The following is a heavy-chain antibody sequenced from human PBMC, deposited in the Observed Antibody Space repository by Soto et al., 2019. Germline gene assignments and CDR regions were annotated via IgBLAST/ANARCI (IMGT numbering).Heavy chain of an antibody. CDR2: INPSGGST. CDR1: GYTFTSYY. J-gene: IGHJ3*02. Sequence: ASVKVSCKASGYTFTSYYMHWVRQAPGQGLEWMGIINPSGGSTSYAQKFQGRVTMTRDTSTSTVYMELNSLRSDDTATYYCAKDRMNGNSVWDPFEIWGQGTMVTVSS. CDR3: AKDRMNGNSVWDPFEI. V-gene: IGHV1-46*01. D-gene: IGHD1-7*01.